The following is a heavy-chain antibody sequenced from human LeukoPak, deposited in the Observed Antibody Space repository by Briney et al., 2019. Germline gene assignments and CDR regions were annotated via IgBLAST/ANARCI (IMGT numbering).Heavy chain of an antibody. Sequence: PGGSLRLSCAPSGFTFSIYAMSWVRQAPGEGVEWVSGISDSGFTTYYANSVKGPFTTSLDNSKNTLYLQINNLRAEDTAVYYCANAGFCSSTACYNPVDHWGQGTLVPVSS. D-gene: IGHD2-2*02. V-gene: IGHV3-23*01. CDR1: GFTFSIYA. CDR2: ISDSGFTT. CDR3: ANAGFCSSTACYNPVDH. J-gene: IGHJ4*02.